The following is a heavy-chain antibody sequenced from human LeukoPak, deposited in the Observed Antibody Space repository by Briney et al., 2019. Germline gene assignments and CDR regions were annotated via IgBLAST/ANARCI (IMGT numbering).Heavy chain of an antibody. Sequence: GGSLRLSCAASGFTFSSYGMHWVRQAPGKGLEWVAVIWYDGSNKHYADSVKGRFTISRDDFKNTLYLQMNSLRAEDTAVYYCARGKAVTTSYAFDIWGQGTMVTVSS. CDR1: GFTFSSYG. V-gene: IGHV3-33*01. CDR2: IWYDGSNK. CDR3: ARGKAVTTSYAFDI. J-gene: IGHJ3*02. D-gene: IGHD4-17*01.